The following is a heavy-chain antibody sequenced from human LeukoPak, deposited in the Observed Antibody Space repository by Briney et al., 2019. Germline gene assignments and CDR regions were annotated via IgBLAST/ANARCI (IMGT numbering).Heavy chain of an antibody. J-gene: IGHJ1*01. CDR2: IYYSGST. V-gene: IGHV4-59*01. CDR3: ARGGTRHYFQH. CDR1: GGSISSYY. D-gene: IGHD2-2*01. Sequence: SQTLSLTCTVSGGSISSYYWSWIRQPPGKGLEWIGYIYYSGSTNYNPSLKSRVTVSVDTSKNQFSLKLSSVTAADTAVYYCARGGTRHYFQHWGQGTLVTVSS.